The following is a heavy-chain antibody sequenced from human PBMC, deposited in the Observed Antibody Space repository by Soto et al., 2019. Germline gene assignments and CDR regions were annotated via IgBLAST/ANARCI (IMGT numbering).Heavy chain of an antibody. Sequence: SVKVSFKASGGTFSSYAISWLRHARGQVLELMGGIIPIFGTANYAQKFQGRVTITADESTSTAYMELSSLRSEDTAVYYCARDRIAARHNWFDPWGQGTLVTVSS. CDR1: GGTFSSYA. V-gene: IGHV1-69*13. CDR2: IIPIFGTA. CDR3: ARDRIAARHNWFDP. J-gene: IGHJ5*02. D-gene: IGHD6-6*01.